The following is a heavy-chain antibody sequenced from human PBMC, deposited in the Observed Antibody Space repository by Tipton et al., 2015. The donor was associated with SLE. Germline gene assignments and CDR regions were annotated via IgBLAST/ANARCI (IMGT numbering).Heavy chain of an antibody. D-gene: IGHD6-6*01. J-gene: IGHJ4*02. CDR1: GFTFSSYS. CDR2: ISSSSSTI. CDR3: AKGSASSRPYYFDY. V-gene: IGHV3-48*01. Sequence: SLRLSCAASGFTFSSYSMNWVRQAPGKGLEWVSYISSSSSTISYADSVKGRFTISRDNAKNSLYLQMNSLRAEDTAVYYCAKGSASSRPYYFDYWGQGTLVTVSS.